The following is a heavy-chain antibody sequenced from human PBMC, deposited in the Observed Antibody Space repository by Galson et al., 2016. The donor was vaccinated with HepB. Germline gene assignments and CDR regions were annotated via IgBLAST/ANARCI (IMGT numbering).Heavy chain of an antibody. V-gene: IGHV5-51*01. Sequence: QSGAEVKKPGESLKISCKASGFTFTPHWIDWLRQMPGKGLEWMGSISPGDSDTRYSPSFQDQVSISVDKSINTAYLQWSSLEASDTAMYYCARRPGKLAAVYGWGYIDLWGRGSLVTVSS. CDR1: GFTFTPHW. J-gene: IGHJ2*01. D-gene: IGHD3-16*01. CDR3: ARRPGKLAAVYGWGYIDL. CDR2: ISPGDSDT.